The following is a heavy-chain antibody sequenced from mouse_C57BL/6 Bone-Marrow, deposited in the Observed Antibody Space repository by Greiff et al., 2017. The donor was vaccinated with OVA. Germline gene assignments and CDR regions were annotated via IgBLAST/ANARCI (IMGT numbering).Heavy chain of an antibody. V-gene: IGHV1-11*01. Sequence: VQLQESGAELASPGASVTLSCKASGYTFTDHIMNWVNKRPGQGLEWIGRIYPVSGETNYNQKFMGKATFSVDRSSSTVYMVLNSLTSEDPAVYYCGRSSGLRPDAMDYWGQGTSVTVSS. CDR3: GRSSGLRPDAMDY. CDR1: GYTFTDHI. D-gene: IGHD2-4*01. J-gene: IGHJ4*01. CDR2: IYPVSGET.